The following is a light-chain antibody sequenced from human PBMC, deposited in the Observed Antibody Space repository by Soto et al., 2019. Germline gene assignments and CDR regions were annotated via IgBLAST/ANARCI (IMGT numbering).Light chain of an antibody. CDR3: QHSYSSPPWT. CDR1: QSVSTR. CDR2: QTS. J-gene: IGKJ1*01. V-gene: IGKV1-5*03. Sequence: DIQMTQSPSSLSASVGDRVTIICRASQSVSTRLAWYQQKPGKAPNLLIYQTSNLESGVPSRFSGRGSGTEFTLTISSLRPEDIATYFCQHSYSSPPWTFGQGTKVDIK.